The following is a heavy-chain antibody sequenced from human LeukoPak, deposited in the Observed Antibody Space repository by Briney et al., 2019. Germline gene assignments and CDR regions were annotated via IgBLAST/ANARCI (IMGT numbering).Heavy chain of an antibody. CDR3: ARVPPQFYYSYING. V-gene: IGHV7-4-1*02. J-gene: IGHJ6*03. Sequence: ASVKVSCKASGDTFNSYGISWVRQAPGQGLEWMGWINTNTGNPTYAQGFTGRFVFSLDTSVSTAYLQISSLKAEDTAVYYCARVPPQFYYSYINGGGKGSSVTASS. D-gene: IGHD6-19*01. CDR1: GDTFNSYG. CDR2: INTNTGNP.